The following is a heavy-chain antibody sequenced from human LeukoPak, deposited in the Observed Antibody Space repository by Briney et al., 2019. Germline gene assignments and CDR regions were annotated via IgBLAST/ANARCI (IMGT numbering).Heavy chain of an antibody. CDR3: ARIVGPTIWYFDL. CDR2: INSDGSST. V-gene: IGHV3-74*01. Sequence: GGALRLSCAASGFTFSSYGMPWVRQAPGKVLVWVSRINSDGSSTSYADCVKGGFTISRDDAKNTLYPQMNSLRVDDTAVYYCARIVGPTIWYFDLWGRGTLVTVSS. J-gene: IGHJ2*01. CDR1: GFTFSSYG. D-gene: IGHD1-26*01.